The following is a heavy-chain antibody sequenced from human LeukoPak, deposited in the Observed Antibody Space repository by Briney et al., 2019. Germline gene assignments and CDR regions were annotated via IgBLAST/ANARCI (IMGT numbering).Heavy chain of an antibody. CDR2: INSDGSST. Sequence: GGSLRLSCAASGFTFSSYWMHWVRQAPGKGLVWVSRINSDGSSTSYADSVKGRFTISRDNAKNTLYLQMNSLRAEDTAVYYCAAGRLRYFDWLSGHAFDIWGQGTMVTVSS. V-gene: IGHV3-74*01. CDR3: AAGRLRYFDWLSGHAFDI. D-gene: IGHD3-9*01. J-gene: IGHJ3*02. CDR1: GFTFSSYW.